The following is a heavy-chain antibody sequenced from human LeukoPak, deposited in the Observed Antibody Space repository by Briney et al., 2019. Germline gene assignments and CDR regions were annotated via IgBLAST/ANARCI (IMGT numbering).Heavy chain of an antibody. D-gene: IGHD2-15*01. CDR2: IYHSGRT. V-gene: IGHV4-38-2*02. CDR3: ARSRVVAD. J-gene: IGHJ4*02. CDR1: GYSISSGYY. Sequence: SETLSLTCTVSGYSISSGYYWGWIRQPPGKGLEWIGSIYHSGRTFYNPSLKSRVTISVDTSKNQFSLKLTSVTAADTAVYYCARSRVVADWGQGTLVTVSS.